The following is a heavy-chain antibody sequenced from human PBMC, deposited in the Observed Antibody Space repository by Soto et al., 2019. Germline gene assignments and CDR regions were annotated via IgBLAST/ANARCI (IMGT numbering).Heavy chain of an antibody. D-gene: IGHD3-10*01. CDR1: GGSISSGGYY. J-gene: IGHJ6*02. CDR3: ARRSTYYYGSGSYRHYYYGMDV. V-gene: IGHV4-31*03. Sequence: SETLSLTCTVSGGSISSGGYYWSWIRQHPGKGLEWIGCISYSGNTYYNPSLKSRVTISVDTSKNQFSLKLSSVTAADTAVYYCARRSTYYYGSGSYRHYYYGMDVWGQGTTVTVSS. CDR2: ISYSGNT.